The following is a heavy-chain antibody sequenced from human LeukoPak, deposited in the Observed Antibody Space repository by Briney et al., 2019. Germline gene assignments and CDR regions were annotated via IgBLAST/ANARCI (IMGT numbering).Heavy chain of an antibody. CDR3: ATHRRSGSGGSENAFEI. J-gene: IGHJ3*02. CDR1: GDSTSSSTYY. CDR2: IYDSGTT. V-gene: IGHV4-39*01. D-gene: IGHD5-12*01. Sequence: PSETLSLTCTVSGDSTSSSTYYWDWIRQAPGKGLEWIGNIYDSGTTHYNPSLKSRVTISGDTSKNQFSPKLNSVTAADTAIYYCATHRRSGSGGSENAFEIWGQGTMVTVSS.